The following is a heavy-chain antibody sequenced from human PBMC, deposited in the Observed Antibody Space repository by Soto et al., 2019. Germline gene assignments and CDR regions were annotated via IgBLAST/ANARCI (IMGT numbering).Heavy chain of an antibody. V-gene: IGHV5-51*01. CDR3: ARLPVVAATYYYYYGMDV. CDR1: GYSFTSYW. CDR2: IYPGDSDT. J-gene: IGHJ6*02. D-gene: IGHD2-15*01. Sequence: GESLKISCKGSGYSFTSYWIGWVRQMPGKGLEWMGIIYPGDSDTRYSPSFQGQVTISADKSISTAYLQWSSLKASDTAMYYCARLPVVAATYYYYYGMDVWGQGTTVTVSS.